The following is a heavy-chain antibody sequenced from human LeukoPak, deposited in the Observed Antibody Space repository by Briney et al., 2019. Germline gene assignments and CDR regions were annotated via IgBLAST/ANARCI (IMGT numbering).Heavy chain of an antibody. CDR1: GLTFRSYA. V-gene: IGHV3-23*01. CDR3: ARPFTYYDFWSGPPDY. D-gene: IGHD3-3*01. Sequence: GGSLRLSCAASGLTFRSYAMSWVRQAPGKGLEWVSVISGSGDSTHYADSVKGRFTISRDNAKNSLYLQMNSLRAEDTALYYCARPFTYYDFWSGPPDYWGQGTLVTVSS. CDR2: ISGSGDST. J-gene: IGHJ4*02.